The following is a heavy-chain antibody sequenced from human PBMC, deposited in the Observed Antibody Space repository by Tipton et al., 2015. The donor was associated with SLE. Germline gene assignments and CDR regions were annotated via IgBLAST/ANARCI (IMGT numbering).Heavy chain of an antibody. V-gene: IGHV4-34*10. D-gene: IGHD1-26*01. CDR3: ARDSPQSGFSPSDS. J-gene: IGHJ4*02. Sequence: TLSLTCVVYGGSFDGHYWTWIRQPPGRGLGGIGEINHRGTTSYNPTLKSRFPLSVDTSKNQFSLRLTSVTAADTATYYCARDSPQSGFSPSDSWGQGTLVTVSS. CDR1: GGSFDGHY. CDR2: INHRGTT.